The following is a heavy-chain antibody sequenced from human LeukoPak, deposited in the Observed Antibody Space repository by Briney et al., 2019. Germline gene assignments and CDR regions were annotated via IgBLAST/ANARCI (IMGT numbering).Heavy chain of an antibody. Sequence: PGGSLRLSCAASGFTFITYTMAWVRQAPGGGLEWVSGISGHGGPYYADSVRGRFAISRDNSKSTLYLQMNSLRAEDTAVYYCAKDFGRNLGGPGSWGRGTLVIVSS. CDR2: ISGHGGP. V-gene: IGHV3-23*01. J-gene: IGHJ5*02. CDR3: AKDFGRNLGGPGS. D-gene: IGHD1-14*01. CDR1: GFTFITYT.